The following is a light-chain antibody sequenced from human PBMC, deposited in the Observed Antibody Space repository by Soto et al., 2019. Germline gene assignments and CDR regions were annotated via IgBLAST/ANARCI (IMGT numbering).Light chain of an antibody. CDR2: EVS. V-gene: IGLV2-14*01. J-gene: IGLJ2*01. Sequence: QSVLTQPASVSGSPGQSITISCTGTSSDVGGYNYVSWYQHHPGKAPKLMIYEVSNRPSGVSNRFSGSKSGNTASLTISGLQAEDEADYYCSSFTSYTIIFGGGTQVTVL. CDR3: SSFTSYTII. CDR1: SSDVGGYNY.